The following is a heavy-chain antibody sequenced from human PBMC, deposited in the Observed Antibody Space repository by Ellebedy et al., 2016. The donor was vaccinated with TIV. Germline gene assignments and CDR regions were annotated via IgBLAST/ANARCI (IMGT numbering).Heavy chain of an antibody. CDR2: IWHDDIKK. J-gene: IGHJ5*02. CDR3: AGAEAEGWFDP. CDR1: GFTFKNYG. Sequence: PGGSLRLSCTASGFTFKNYGMHWVRQAPGQGLEWVADIWHDDIKKYYAASVQGRFTISRDNSKNNLYLQMNNLRVDDTAVYYGAGAEAEGWFDPWGQGTLVTVSS. V-gene: IGHV3-33*08.